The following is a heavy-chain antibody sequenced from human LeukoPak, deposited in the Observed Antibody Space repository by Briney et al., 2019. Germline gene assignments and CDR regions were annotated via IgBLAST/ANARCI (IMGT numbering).Heavy chain of an antibody. V-gene: IGHV4-61*01. CDR1: GGSVSSGSYY. CDR3: ARENYDSSGKFDY. CDR2: IYYSGST. D-gene: IGHD3-22*01. J-gene: IGHJ4*02. Sequence: PSETLSLTCTVSGGSVSSGSYYWSWIRQPPGKGLEWIGYIYYSGSTNYNPSLKSRVTISVDTSKNQFSLKLSSVTAADTAVYYCARENYDSSGKFDYWGQGTLVTVSS.